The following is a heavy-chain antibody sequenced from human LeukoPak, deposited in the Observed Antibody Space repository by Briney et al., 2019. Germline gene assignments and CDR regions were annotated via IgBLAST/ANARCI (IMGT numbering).Heavy chain of an antibody. CDR2: INSDGSWT. Sequence: GGSLRLSCAASGNYWMHWVRQAPGTGLGWVSHINSDGSWTSYADSVKGRFTISKDNAKNTVYLQMNSLRAEDTAVYYCARDKVLATTADLVYWGEGTLVTVSS. J-gene: IGHJ4*02. D-gene: IGHD1-14*01. V-gene: IGHV3-74*01. CDR3: ARDKVLATTADLVY. CDR1: GNYW.